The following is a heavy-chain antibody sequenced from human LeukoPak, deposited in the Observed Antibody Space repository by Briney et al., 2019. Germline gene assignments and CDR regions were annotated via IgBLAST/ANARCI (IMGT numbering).Heavy chain of an antibody. J-gene: IGHJ4*02. CDR1: GFTFSDYH. CDR2: ISSSSDYR. Sequence: NPGGSLRLSCAASGFTFSDYHMSWIRQAPGKGLEWVSYISSSSDYRNYAESVKGRFTISRDNAKKSLYLQMNSLRAEDTAEYYCAGPTCLRGGYCSTNFWGQGTLVTVSS. D-gene: IGHD2-2*01. CDR3: AGPTCLRGGYCSTNF. V-gene: IGHV3-11*03.